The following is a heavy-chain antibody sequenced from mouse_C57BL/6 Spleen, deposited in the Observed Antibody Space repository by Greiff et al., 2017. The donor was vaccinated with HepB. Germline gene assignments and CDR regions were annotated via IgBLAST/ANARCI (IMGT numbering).Heavy chain of an antibody. J-gene: IGHJ4*01. V-gene: IGHV5-9-1*02. CDR1: GFTFSSYA. CDR3: TREGYYEAMDY. CDR2: ISSGGDYI. Sequence: EVMLVESGEGLVKPGGSLKLSCAASGFTFSSYAMSWVRQTPEKRLEWVAYISSGGDYIYYADTVKGRFTISRDNARNTLYLQMSSLKSEDTAMYYCTREGYYEAMDYWGQGTSVTVSS. D-gene: IGHD2-3*01.